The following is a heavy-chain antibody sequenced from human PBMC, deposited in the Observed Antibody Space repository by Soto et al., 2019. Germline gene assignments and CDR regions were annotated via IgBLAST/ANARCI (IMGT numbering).Heavy chain of an antibody. D-gene: IGHD6-19*01. CDR1: GYTFTSYD. Sequence: QVQLVQSGAEVKKPGASVKVSCKASGYTFTSYDINWVRQATGQGLEWMGWMNPNSGNTGYAQKFQGRVTMTRDTSISTADMELRSLSSDDTAVYYCARGKRIAVAGTVGVDYWGQGTLVTVSS. V-gene: IGHV1-8*01. J-gene: IGHJ4*02. CDR2: MNPNSGNT. CDR3: ARGKRIAVAGTVGVDY.